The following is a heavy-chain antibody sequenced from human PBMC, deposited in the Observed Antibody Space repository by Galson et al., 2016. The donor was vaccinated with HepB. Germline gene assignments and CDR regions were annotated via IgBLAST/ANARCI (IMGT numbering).Heavy chain of an antibody. CDR2: IWYDINTK. CDR1: GFTFRTYG. CDR3: ARDDWSW. D-gene: IGHD3-9*01. V-gene: IGHV3-33*01. J-gene: IGHJ4*02. Sequence: SLRLSCAASGFTFRTYGMHWVRQAPGKGLEWLAFIWYDINTKNYADSVKGRFTISGDNSKNTLYLQMNSLRAEDTAVYYCARDDWSWWGQGTLVTVSS.